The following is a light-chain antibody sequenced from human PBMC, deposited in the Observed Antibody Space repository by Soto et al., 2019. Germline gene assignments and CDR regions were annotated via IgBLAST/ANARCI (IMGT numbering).Light chain of an antibody. CDR3: QTWVTGIQV. V-gene: IGLV4-69*01. CDR2: LNSDGSH. CDR1: SGHSSYA. J-gene: IGLJ2*01. Sequence: QPVLTQSPSASASLGASVKLTCTLSSGHSSYAIAWHQQRPEKGPRYLMKLNSDGSHYKGDGIPDRFSGSSSGAERYLTISSLQSEDEADYYCQTWVTGIQVFGGGTKVTVL.